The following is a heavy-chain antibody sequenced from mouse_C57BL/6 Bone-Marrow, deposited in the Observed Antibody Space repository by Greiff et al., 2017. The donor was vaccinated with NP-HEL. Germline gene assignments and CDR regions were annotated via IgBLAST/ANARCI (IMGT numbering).Heavy chain of an antibody. CDR2: IYPGDGDT. Sequence: QVQLQQSGPELVKPGASVKISCKASGYAFSSSWMNWVKQRPGKGLEWIGRIYPGDGDTNYNGKFKGKATLTADKSSSTAYMQLSSLTSEDSAVYFCADGSSKGNAIDYWGQGTSVTVSS. D-gene: IGHD1-1*01. J-gene: IGHJ4*01. V-gene: IGHV1-82*01. CDR3: ADGSSKGNAIDY. CDR1: GYAFSSSW.